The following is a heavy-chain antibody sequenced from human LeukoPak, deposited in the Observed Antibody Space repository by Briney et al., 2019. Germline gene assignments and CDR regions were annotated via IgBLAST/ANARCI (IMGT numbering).Heavy chain of an antibody. CDR2: ISGSGVST. CDR3: AKGAGYDYYGVDV. CDR1: GFTVSNYA. Sequence: PGASLRLSCAASGFTVSNYAMTWVRQAPGRGLEWVSTISGSGVSTYYADSVKGRFTISRDSSKNTLCLQTTSLRAGDTAVYYCAKGAGYDYYGVDVWGQGTTVTVSS. V-gene: IGHV3-23*01. J-gene: IGHJ6*02.